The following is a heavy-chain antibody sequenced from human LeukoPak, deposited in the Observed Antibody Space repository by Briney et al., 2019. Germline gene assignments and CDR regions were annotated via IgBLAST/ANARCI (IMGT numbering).Heavy chain of an antibody. V-gene: IGHV3-23*01. D-gene: IGHD2-2*01. CDR1: GFTFSSYA. CDR3: AKGYSTSWLPFFDY. CDR2: IRGSGGTT. Sequence: GSLRLSCAASGFTFSSYAMSWVRQAPGKGLEWVSAIRGSGGTTYYADSVKGRFTISRDDSKNTLYLQMNSLRAEDTAAYYCAKGYSTSWLPFFDYWGQGTLVTVSP. J-gene: IGHJ4*02.